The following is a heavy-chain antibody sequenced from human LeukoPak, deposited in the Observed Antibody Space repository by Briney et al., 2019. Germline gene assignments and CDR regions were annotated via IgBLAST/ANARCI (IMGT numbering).Heavy chain of an antibody. CDR1: GFTFSRFW. D-gene: IGHD7-27*01. Sequence: GGSLRLSCAASGFTFSRFWMSWVRQAPGKGLEWVADLKQEGSAKRYVDSVKGRFTIPRDNPNNSLYLQMNSLRAEDTAVYYCARDNWGTPSGVDGFDIWGQGTMVTVSS. CDR2: LKQEGSAK. CDR3: ARDNWGTPSGVDGFDI. V-gene: IGHV3-7*05. J-gene: IGHJ3*02.